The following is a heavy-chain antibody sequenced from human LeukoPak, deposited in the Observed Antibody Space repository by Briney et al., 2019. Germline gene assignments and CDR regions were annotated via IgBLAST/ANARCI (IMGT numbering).Heavy chain of an antibody. CDR1: GDSVSSNSGV. Sequence: SQTLSLTCAISGDSVSSNSGVWTWIRQTPSRGFEWLGRTFYRSKWYNHYAVSVKSRITINPDTSKNQFSLQLNSVTPEDTAVYYCAREAAAGWVDYWGQGTLVTVSS. V-gene: IGHV6-1*01. CDR2: TFYRSKWYN. D-gene: IGHD6-13*01. J-gene: IGHJ4*02. CDR3: AREAAAGWVDY.